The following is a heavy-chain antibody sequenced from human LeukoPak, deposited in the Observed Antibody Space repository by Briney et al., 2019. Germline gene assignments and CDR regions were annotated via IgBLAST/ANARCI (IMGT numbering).Heavy chain of an antibody. CDR1: GGSISSTSYY. J-gene: IGHJ4*02. D-gene: IGHD6-6*01. CDR2: IFYSGST. Sequence: SETLSLTCTVSGGSISSTSYYWGWIRQPPGKGLEWIGSIFYSGSTYYNPSLKSRVTISVDTSKNQFSLKLSSVTAADTAVYYCARSTVTTYSSSPYFDYWGQGTLVTVSS. V-gene: IGHV4-39*07. CDR3: ARSTVTTYSSSPYFDY.